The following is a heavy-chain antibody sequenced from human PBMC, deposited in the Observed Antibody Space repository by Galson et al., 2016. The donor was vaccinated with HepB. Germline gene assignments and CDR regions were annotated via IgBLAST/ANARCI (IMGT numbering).Heavy chain of an antibody. V-gene: IGHV3-48*01. CDR1: GFTLSRHS. CDR3: GLGQDEMPTIFDF. D-gene: IGHD3-3*01. J-gene: IGHJ4*02. Sequence: SLRLSCAGSGFTLSRHSMNWVRQAPGKGLEWISYISITSTTKYYADSVKGRSTISRDNSKNTLFLQLNTPRADDTAAYYCGLGQDEMPTIFDFWGQGALVTVSS. CDR2: ISITSTTK.